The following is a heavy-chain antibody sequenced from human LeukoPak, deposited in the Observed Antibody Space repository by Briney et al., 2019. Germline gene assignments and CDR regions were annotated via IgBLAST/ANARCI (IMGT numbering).Heavy chain of an antibody. V-gene: IGHV3-30-3*01. CDR2: ISYDGSNK. J-gene: IGHJ5*02. D-gene: IGHD6-13*01. Sequence: PGRSLRLSCAASGFTFSSYAMHWVRQAPGKGLEGVAVISYDGSNKYYADSVKGRFTISRDNSKNTLYLQMNSLRAEDTAVYYCARDSYSSGWYDWFDPWGQGTLVTVSS. CDR3: ARDSYSSGWYDWFDP. CDR1: GFTFSSYA.